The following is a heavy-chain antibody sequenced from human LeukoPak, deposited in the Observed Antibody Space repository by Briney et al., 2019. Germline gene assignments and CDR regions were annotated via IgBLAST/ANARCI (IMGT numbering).Heavy chain of an antibody. CDR3: ARDPGYDAFDI. Sequence: GGSLRLSCAASGFTVSSHYMSWVRQAPGKGLEWVSVIYSDGSTYYADSVKGRFTISRDTSKNTLYLQMNSLRAEDTAVYYCARDPGYDAFDIWGQGTMVTVSS. V-gene: IGHV3-53*01. J-gene: IGHJ3*02. D-gene: IGHD3-10*01. CDR2: IYSDGST. CDR1: GFTVSSHY.